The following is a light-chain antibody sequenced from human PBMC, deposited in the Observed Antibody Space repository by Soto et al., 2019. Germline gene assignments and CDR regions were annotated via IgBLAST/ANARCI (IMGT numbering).Light chain of an antibody. CDR1: QSVRNN. V-gene: IGKV3-20*01. CDR2: GSS. CDR3: QQYGTSPPT. J-gene: IGKJ3*01. Sequence: DIVMTQSPGPLSVSPGERATLSCKASQSVRNNLAWYQQKSGQAPRLLTYGSSNRATGIPDRFSASGSGTDFTLTISRLEPEDFSVYYCQQYGTSPPTLCPGTKVDIK.